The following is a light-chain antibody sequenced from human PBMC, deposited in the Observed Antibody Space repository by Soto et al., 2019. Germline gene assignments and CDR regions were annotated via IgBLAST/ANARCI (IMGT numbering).Light chain of an antibody. CDR2: GAS. Sequence: ELVMTQSPATLSVSPGEGATLSCRASQSVSSNLAWYQQKPGQAPTLLIYGASTRATGIPARFSGSGSGTEFPLTIRSLRSADFAVYYCQQYNYWPSFGQGTNVEIK. CDR1: QSVSSN. V-gene: IGKV3-15*01. CDR3: QQYNYWPS. J-gene: IGKJ2*01.